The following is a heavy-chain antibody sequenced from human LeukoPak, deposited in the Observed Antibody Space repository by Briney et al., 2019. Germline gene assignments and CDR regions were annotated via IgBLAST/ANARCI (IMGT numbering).Heavy chain of an antibody. Sequence: SETLSLTCTVSGYSISSGYYWGWIRQPPGKGLEWIGSIYHSGSTYYNPSLKGRVTISVDTSKNQFSLKLSSVTAADTAVYYCARSYDLWSGSDYWGQGTLVTVSS. V-gene: IGHV4-38-2*02. CDR2: IYHSGST. CDR1: GYSISSGYY. D-gene: IGHD3-3*01. J-gene: IGHJ4*02. CDR3: ARSYDLWSGSDY.